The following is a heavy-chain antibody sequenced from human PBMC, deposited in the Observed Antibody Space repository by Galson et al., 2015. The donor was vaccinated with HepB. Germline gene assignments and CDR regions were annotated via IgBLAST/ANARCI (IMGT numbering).Heavy chain of an antibody. J-gene: IGHJ6*02. Sequence: SVKVSCKASGYTFTSYDISWVRQAPGQGLEWMGWISAYNGNTDYAQKLQGRVTMTTDTSTSTAYLELRSLRSDDTAVYYCARIQLDDCWSGLPLYGMDVRCQRTTFTGTS. D-gene: IGHD3-3*01. CDR2: ISAYNGNT. CDR1: GYTFTSYD. V-gene: IGHV1-18*04. CDR3: ARIQLDDCWSGLPLYGMDV.